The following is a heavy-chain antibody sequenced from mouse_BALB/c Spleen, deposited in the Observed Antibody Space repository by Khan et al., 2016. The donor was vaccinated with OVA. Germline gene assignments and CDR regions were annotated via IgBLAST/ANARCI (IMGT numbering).Heavy chain of an antibody. V-gene: IGHV2-6-4*01. D-gene: IGHD2-14*01. CDR1: GFSLSRYN. Sequence: QMQLEESGPGLVAPSQSLSITCTVSGFSLSRYNIHWVRQPPGKGLEWLGMIWGGGGTDYTSTRKSRLSISKDNSKSQVFLKMNSLQTDDTAIYYCTRTYYRYDGYYAIDYWGQGTSVTVSS. J-gene: IGHJ4*01. CDR3: TRTYYRYDGYYAIDY. CDR2: IWGGGGT.